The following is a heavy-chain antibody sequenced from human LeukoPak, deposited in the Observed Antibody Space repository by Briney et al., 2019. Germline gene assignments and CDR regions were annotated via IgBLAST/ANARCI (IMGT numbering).Heavy chain of an antibody. CDR2: ISGSGGNT. V-gene: IGHV3-23*01. Sequence: PGGSLRLSCAASGFTFSSYAMHWVRQAPGKGLEWVSSISGSGGNTHFADSVKGRFTISRDNSKNTLYLQMNSLRAEDTAVYYCAKPTLTGFYYSDYWGQGTLVTVSS. CDR3: AKPTLTGFYYSDY. D-gene: IGHD3-9*01. J-gene: IGHJ4*02. CDR1: GFTFSSYA.